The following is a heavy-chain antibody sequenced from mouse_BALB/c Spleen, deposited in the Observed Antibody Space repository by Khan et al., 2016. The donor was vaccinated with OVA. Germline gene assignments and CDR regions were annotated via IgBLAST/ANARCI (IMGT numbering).Heavy chain of an antibody. Sequence: VQLQESGPELVEPGASVKMSCKASGYTFTNYVMHWVRQKPGQGLEWIGYINTYKAGTRYNEKVKGQATLTSDIAYTTAYMELSSLTSEDSAVYDSAREASSWDVSFPYWGQGTLVTVSA. CDR2: INTYKAGT. J-gene: IGHJ3*01. CDR3: AREASSWDVSFPY. V-gene: IGHV1S136*01. CDR1: GYTFTNYV. D-gene: IGHD4-1*01.